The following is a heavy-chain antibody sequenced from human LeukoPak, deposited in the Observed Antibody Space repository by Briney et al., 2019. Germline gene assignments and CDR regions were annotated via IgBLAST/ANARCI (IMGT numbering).Heavy chain of an antibody. CDR1: GFTFNNYW. Sequence: GGSLRLSCAASGFTFNNYWMHWVRQAPGKGLVWVSRINTDGSATNYADFVKGRITISRDNAKNTLYLQMNGRRVEDTVRYYCVRESAIERDPFDNWGEGFLVTVSS. CDR2: INTDGSAT. CDR3: VRESAIERDPFDN. V-gene: IGHV3-74*01. D-gene: IGHD2-21*01. J-gene: IGHJ4*02.